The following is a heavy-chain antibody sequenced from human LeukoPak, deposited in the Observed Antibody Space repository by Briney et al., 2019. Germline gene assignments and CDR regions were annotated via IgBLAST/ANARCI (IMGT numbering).Heavy chain of an antibody. V-gene: IGHV3-64D*06. D-gene: IGHD1-26*01. CDR1: GFTFNTYT. J-gene: IGHJ4*02. Sequence: GGSLRLSCVASGFTFNTYTMNWVRQAPGKGPEYVSTISGSGNGFSIYYADSVKGRFTISRDDSKSILYLQMNGLRSEDTAVYYCVKDFGRIRGTPDSWGQGTLVTVSS. CDR2: ISGSGNGFSI. CDR3: VKDFGRIRGTPDS.